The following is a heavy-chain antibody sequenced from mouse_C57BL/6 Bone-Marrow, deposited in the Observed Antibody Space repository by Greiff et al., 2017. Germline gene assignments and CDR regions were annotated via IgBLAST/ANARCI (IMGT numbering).Heavy chain of an antibody. CDR1: GYTFTSYG. V-gene: IGHV1-81*01. CDR3: ARGGTYYYGSSSWFAY. D-gene: IGHD1-1*01. CDR2: IYPRSGNT. J-gene: IGHJ3*01. Sequence: QVQLQQSGAELARPGASVKLSCKASGYTFTSYGISWVKQRTGQGLEWIGEIYPRSGNTYYNEKFKGKATLTADKSSSTAYMELRSLTSEDSAVYFCARGGTYYYGSSSWFAYWGQGTLVTVSA.